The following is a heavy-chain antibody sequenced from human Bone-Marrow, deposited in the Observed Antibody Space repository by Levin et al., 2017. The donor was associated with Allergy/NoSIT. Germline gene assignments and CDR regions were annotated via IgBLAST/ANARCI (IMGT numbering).Heavy chain of an antibody. J-gene: IGHJ4*02. D-gene: IGHD3-10*01. CDR1: GFPFSSYS. CDR3: ARVYYASASQSARPPGY. V-gene: IGHV3-21*01. Sequence: PGGSLRLSCSASGFPFSSYSMNWVRQAPGKGLEWVSTISGSGSSLQYADSVMGRFTVSRDNGKNVLYLQMNSLKDEDTGIYYCARVYYASASQSARPPGYWGQGTLVTVSS. CDR2: ISGSGSSL.